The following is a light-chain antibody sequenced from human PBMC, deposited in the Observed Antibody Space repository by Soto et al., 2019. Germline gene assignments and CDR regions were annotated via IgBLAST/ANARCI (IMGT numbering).Light chain of an antibody. Sequence: DIQMTQSPSSLSASVGDRVTITCRASQSISSYLNWYQQKPGKAPKFLISSASTLQSGVPSRFSGRGSGTDFTLTISSLQPEDFATYFCQQSYSVPCTFGQGTKLEIK. V-gene: IGKV1-39*01. CDR3: QQSYSVPCT. J-gene: IGKJ2*02. CDR1: QSISSY. CDR2: SAS.